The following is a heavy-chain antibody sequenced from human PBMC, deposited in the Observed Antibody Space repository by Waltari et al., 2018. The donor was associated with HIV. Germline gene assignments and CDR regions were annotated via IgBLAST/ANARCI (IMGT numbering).Heavy chain of an antibody. CDR1: GYSISSGYF. Sequence: QVQLQESGPGLVKASETLSLTCAVSGYSISSGYFWGWMRQPPGKGREWIGSVSQSGTTYYNPSLKSRITISVDTSKNQISLNVNSVTAADTAVYHCARSVDPIMEFDYWGQGTLVTVSS. CDR2: VSQSGTT. J-gene: IGHJ4*02. V-gene: IGHV4-38-2*01. CDR3: ARSVDPIMEFDY. D-gene: IGHD5-18*01.